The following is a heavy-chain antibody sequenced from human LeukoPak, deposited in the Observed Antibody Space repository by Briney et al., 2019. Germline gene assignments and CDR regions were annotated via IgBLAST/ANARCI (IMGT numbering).Heavy chain of an antibody. D-gene: IGHD6-6*01. CDR3: ARVDPDSSSTLEVFDY. V-gene: IGHV4-59*02. CDR2: IYSTGST. J-gene: IGHJ4*02. CDR1: AASVRSHH. Sequence: SETLSLTCTVSAASVRSHHWSWIRQPPGKGLEWVGYIYSTGSTSYNPSLKSRVTISVDTSKNQFSLKLSSVTAADTAVYYCARVDPDSSSTLEVFDYWGQGTLVTVSS.